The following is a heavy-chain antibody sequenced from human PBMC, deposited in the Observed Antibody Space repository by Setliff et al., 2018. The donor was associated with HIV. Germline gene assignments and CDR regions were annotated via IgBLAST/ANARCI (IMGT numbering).Heavy chain of an antibody. V-gene: IGHV4-38-2*01. CDR2: IHHTGRT. J-gene: IGHJ4*02. Sequence: ASETLSLTCAVSGYSISSDYYWGWIRQPPGKGLEWIGSIHHTGRTYYNPSLKSRITISVGSSHNHFSLKLSSVTAADTAVYYCASRRGIEFYFDIWGQGTLVTVSS. CDR3: ASRRGIEFYFDI. CDR1: GYSISSDYY. D-gene: IGHD3-10*01.